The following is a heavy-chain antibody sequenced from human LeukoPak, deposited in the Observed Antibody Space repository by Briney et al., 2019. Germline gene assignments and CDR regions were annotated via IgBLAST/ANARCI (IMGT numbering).Heavy chain of an antibody. Sequence: GGSLRLSCAASGFTFNRDWTAWVRQAPGKGLEWVSAISTGGDRAYYADSVKGRFTTSRDNSRNTLYLQLNSLRAEDTAIYYCAVDCSSPSCYGQSAFDIWGQGTMVTVSS. J-gene: IGHJ3*02. CDR1: GFTFNRDW. D-gene: IGHD2-2*01. CDR3: AVDCSSPSCYGQSAFDI. CDR2: ISTGGDRA. V-gene: IGHV3-23*01.